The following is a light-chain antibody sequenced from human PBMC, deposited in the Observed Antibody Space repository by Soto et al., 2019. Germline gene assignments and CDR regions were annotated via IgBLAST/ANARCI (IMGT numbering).Light chain of an antibody. CDR3: QQYNNWWT. CDR1: QSVSTN. V-gene: IGKV3-15*01. Sequence: EIVMTQSPATLSVSPGEGATLSCRASQSVSTNLAWYQQKPGQAPRLLIYSVSTRATGIPVRFSGSGSGTEFTLTISSLQSEDFAVYYCQQYNNWWTFGQGTKVEIK. J-gene: IGKJ1*01. CDR2: SVS.